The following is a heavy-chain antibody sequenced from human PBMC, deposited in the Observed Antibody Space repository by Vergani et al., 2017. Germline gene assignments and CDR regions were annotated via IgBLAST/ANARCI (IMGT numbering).Heavy chain of an antibody. CDR3: ARASWLAARPYFDY. CDR2: IYYSGST. CDR1: GGSISSVHYY. D-gene: IGHD6-25*01. Sequence: QLQLQESGPGLVKPSETLSLTCSVSGGSISSVHYYWGWIRQPPGKGLEWIGTIYYSGSTYYNPSLKSRLTISVDTSKKQFSLKLSSVTAADTAVYYCARASWLAARPYFDYWGQGTLVTVSS. J-gene: IGHJ4*02. V-gene: IGHV4-39*01.